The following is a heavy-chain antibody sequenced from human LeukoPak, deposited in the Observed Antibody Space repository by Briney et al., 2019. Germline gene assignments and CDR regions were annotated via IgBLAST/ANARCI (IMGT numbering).Heavy chain of an antibody. J-gene: IGHJ4*02. Sequence: PSETLSLTCTVSGGSVSSGSYYWSWIRQPPGKGLEWIGYIYYSGSTNYSPSLKSRVTISVDTSKNQFSLKLSSVTAADTAVYYCARALMPRTYFDYWGQGTLVTVSS. V-gene: IGHV4-61*01. CDR2: IYYSGST. CDR1: GGSVSSGSYY. D-gene: IGHD2-2*01. CDR3: ARALMPRTYFDY.